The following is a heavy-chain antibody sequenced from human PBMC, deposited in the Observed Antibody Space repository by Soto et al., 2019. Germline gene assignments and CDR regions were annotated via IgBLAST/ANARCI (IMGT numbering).Heavy chain of an antibody. CDR1: GFTCSSYG. CDR2: IYAGGST. V-gene: IGHV3-66*01. CDR3: VRVPPAHDYYGLEV. Sequence: VGSLRLSCAASGFTCSSYGMSWVRQAPGKGLEWVSIIYAGGSTYYADSVKDRFTISRDSSKNTLFLQMNSVREEDTAVYFCVRVPPAHDYYGLEVRGQGTTVTVSS. J-gene: IGHJ6*02.